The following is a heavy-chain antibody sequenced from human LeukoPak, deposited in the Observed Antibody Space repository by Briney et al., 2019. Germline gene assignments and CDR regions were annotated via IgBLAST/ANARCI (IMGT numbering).Heavy chain of an antibody. V-gene: IGHV4-4*07. CDR3: ARARGSYLIGYFGY. D-gene: IGHD1-26*01. J-gene: IGHJ4*02. CDR1: GGSISSYY. CDR2: IYTSGST. Sequence: SETLSLTCTVSGGSISSYYWSWLRQPAGKVLEWIGRIYTSGSTNYNPSLKSRVTMSVDTSKNQFSLKLSSVTAADTAVYYCARARGSYLIGYFGYWGQGTLVTVSS.